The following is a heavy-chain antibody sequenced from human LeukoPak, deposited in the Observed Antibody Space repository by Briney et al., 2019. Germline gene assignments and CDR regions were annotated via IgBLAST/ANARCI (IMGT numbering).Heavy chain of an antibody. V-gene: IGHV4-4*07. CDR3: ASIEIATTYDSAFDI. CDR2: IHPSGIT. Sequence: SETLSLTCTVSGASMNKDYWAWVRQPAGKGLEWDGRIHPSGITHQNPSLRGRVTMSIDASKNQFSLKLSSVTAADTAVYYCASIEIATTYDSAFDIWGQRTMVSVSS. CDR1: GASMNKDY. D-gene: IGHD5-24*01. J-gene: IGHJ3*02.